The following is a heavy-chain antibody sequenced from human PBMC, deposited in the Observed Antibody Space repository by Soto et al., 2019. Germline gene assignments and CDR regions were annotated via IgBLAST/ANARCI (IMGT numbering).Heavy chain of an antibody. D-gene: IGHD2-8*01. V-gene: IGHV4-34*01. J-gene: IGHJ4*02. CDR1: GGSFSGYY. CDR3: VGRLTSIYNYFGS. CDR2: INHRRST. Sequence: SSETLSLTCAVYGGSFSGYYWTWIRQPPGKGLEWIGEINHRRSTSYNPSLKRRVTMSIDTSKNLFSLKLSSVTAADTAIYYCVGRLTSIYNYFGSWGQGTQVTVSS.